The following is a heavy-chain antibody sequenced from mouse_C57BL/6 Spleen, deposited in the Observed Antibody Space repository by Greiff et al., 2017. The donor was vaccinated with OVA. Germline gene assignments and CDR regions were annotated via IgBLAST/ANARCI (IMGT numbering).Heavy chain of an antibody. Sequence: DVQLQESGAELVRPGASVKLSCTASGFNIKDDYMHWVKQRPEQGLEWIGWIDPENGDTEYASKFQGKATITADTSSNTAYLQLSSLTSEDTAVYYCTTSPDAMDYWGQGTSVTVSS. CDR2: IDPENGDT. CDR1: GFNIKDDY. V-gene: IGHV14-4*01. CDR3: TTSPDAMDY. J-gene: IGHJ4*01.